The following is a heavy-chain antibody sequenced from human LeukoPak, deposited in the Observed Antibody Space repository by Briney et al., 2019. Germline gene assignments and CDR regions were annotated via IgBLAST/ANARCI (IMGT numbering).Heavy chain of an antibody. CDR1: RYTFTDYG. Sequence: ASVKVSCKASRYTFTDYGISWVRQAPGQGLEWMGYISAYNGNAKYAQKIQGRVTMTTDTSTSTAYMELRSLRSDDTAVYYCARGDYDILSNMDYGMDVWGQGTTVTVSS. J-gene: IGHJ6*02. CDR3: ARGDYDILSNMDYGMDV. D-gene: IGHD3-9*01. CDR2: ISAYNGNA. V-gene: IGHV1-18*01.